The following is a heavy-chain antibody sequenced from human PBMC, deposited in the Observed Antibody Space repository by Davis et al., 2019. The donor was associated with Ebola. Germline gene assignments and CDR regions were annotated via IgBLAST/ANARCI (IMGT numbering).Heavy chain of an antibody. J-gene: IGHJ6*03. V-gene: IGHV1-18*03. CDR3: ARALVVAAAIIDYYYYMDV. CDR2: ISAYNGNT. CDR1: GYTFTSYG. D-gene: IGHD2-2*02. Sequence: ASVKVSCKASGYTFTSYGISWLRQAPGQGLEWMGWISAYNGNTNYAQKPQGRVTMTTDTSTSKAYMELGSQRSYDMAVYYCARALVVAAAIIDYYYYMDVWGKGTTVTVSS.